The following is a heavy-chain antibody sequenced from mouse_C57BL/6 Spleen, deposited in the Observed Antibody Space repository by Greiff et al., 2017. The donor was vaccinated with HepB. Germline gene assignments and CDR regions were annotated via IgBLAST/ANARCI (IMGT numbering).Heavy chain of an antibody. CDR2: IDPSDSYT. CDR3: ARGPSLYYYGSSPYWYFDV. D-gene: IGHD1-1*01. V-gene: IGHV1-69*01. J-gene: IGHJ1*03. Sequence: QVQLQQPGAELVMPGASVKLSCKASGYTFTSYWMHWVKQRPGQGLEWIGEIDPSDSYTNYNQKFKGKSTLTVDKSSSTAYMQLSSLTSEDSAVYYCARGPSLYYYGSSPYWYFDVWGTGTTVTVSS. CDR1: GYTFTSYW.